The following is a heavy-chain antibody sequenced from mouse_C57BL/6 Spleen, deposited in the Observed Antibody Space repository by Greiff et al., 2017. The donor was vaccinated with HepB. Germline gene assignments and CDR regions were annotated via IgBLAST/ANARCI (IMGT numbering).Heavy chain of an antibody. CDR1: GYTFTSYW. Sequence: QVQLQQSGTELVKPGASVKLSCKASGYTFTSYWMHWVKQRPGQGLEWIGNINPSNGGTNYNEKFKSKATLTVDKSSSTAYMQLSSLTSEDSAVYYCAREDYDGVYFDYWGQGTTLTVSS. CDR3: AREDYDGVYFDY. V-gene: IGHV1-53*01. CDR2: INPSNGGT. J-gene: IGHJ2*01. D-gene: IGHD2-4*01.